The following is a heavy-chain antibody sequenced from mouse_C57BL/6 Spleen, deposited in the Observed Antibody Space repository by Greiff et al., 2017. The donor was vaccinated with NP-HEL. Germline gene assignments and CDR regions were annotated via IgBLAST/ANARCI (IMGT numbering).Heavy chain of an antibody. D-gene: IGHD2-3*01. CDR2: INYDGSST. J-gene: IGHJ3*01. CDR3: ARIYDGYYGVAD. V-gene: IGHV5-16*01. Sequence: EVKLMESEGGLVQPGSSMKLSCTASGFTFSDYYMAWVRQVPEKGLEWVANINYDGSSTYYLDSLKSRFIISRDNAKNILYLQMSSLKSEDTATYDCARIYDGYYGVADWGQGTLVTVSA. CDR1: GFTFSDYY.